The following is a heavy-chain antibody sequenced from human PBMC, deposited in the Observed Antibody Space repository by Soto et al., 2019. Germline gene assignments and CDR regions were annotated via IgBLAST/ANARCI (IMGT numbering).Heavy chain of an antibody. D-gene: IGHD3-3*01. CDR1: GGSISSGGYS. CDR3: ARVPGDFWSGYYSWFDP. V-gene: IGHV4-30-2*01. Sequence: SETLSLTCAVSGGSISSGGYSWSWIRQPPGKGLEWIGYIYHSGSTYYNPSLKSRVTISVDRSKNQFSLKMSSVTAADTAVYCCARVPGDFWSGYYSWFDPWGQGTLVTVSS. CDR2: IYHSGST. J-gene: IGHJ5*02.